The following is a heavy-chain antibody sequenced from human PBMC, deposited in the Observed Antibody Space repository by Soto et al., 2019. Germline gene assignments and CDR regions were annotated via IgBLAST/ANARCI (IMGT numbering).Heavy chain of an antibody. D-gene: IGHD1-26*01. CDR2: ISSNGGST. V-gene: IGHV3-64*01. J-gene: IGHJ3*02. Sequence: GGSLRLSCAASGFTFSSYAMHWVRQAPGKGLEYVSAISSNGGSTYYANSVKGRFTISRDKSKNTLYLQMGSLRAEDMAVYYCARNSVAGSDAFDIWGQGTMVTVSS. CDR3: ARNSVAGSDAFDI. CDR1: GFTFSSYA.